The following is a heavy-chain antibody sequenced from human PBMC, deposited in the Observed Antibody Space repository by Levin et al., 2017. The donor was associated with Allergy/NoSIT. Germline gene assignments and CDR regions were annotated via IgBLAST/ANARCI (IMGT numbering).Heavy chain of an antibody. D-gene: IGHD2-15*01. CDR3: AGDQGRWLFRFDP. CDR1: GFIFSGYW. J-gene: IGHJ5*02. CDR2: IKEDGSEK. V-gene: IGHV3-7*01. Sequence: PGGSLRLSCAASGFIFSGYWMSWVRQAPGKGLEWVANIKEDGSEKNYVDSVKGRFTISRDNTKNSLYLQMNSLRAEDTAVYYCAGDQGRWLFRFDPWGQGTLVTVSS.